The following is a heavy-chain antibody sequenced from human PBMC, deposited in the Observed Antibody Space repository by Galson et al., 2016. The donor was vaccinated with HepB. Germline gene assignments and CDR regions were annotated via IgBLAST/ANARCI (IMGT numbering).Heavy chain of an antibody. D-gene: IGHD6-13*01. V-gene: IGHV3-23*01. CDR3: AVRYSSIWYFQH. J-gene: IGHJ1*01. Sequence: SLRLSCAASGFTLSNSAMSWVRQAPGKGLEWVSAMSDSGGSTYYADSVKGRFTISRDNSKNTLYLQMNSLVAEDTAIYYCAVRYSSIWYFQHWGRGTLVSVSS. CDR2: MSDSGGST. CDR1: GFTLSNSA.